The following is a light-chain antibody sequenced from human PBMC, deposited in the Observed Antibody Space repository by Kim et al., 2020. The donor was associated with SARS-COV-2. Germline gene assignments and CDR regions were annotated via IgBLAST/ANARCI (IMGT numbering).Light chain of an antibody. J-gene: IGLJ2*01. Sequence: SYELTQPPSVSVSPGQTASITCSGDKLGDKYACWYQQKPGQSPVLVIYQDTKRPSGIPERFSGSNSGNTATLTISGTQAMDEADYYCQAWARSTVV. CDR3: QAWARSTVV. CDR1: KLGDKY. CDR2: QDT. V-gene: IGLV3-1*01.